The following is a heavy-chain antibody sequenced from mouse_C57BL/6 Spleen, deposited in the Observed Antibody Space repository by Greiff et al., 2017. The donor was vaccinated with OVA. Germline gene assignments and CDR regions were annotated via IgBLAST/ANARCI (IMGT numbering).Heavy chain of an antibody. CDR2: IHPNSGST. Sequence: QVQLKQPGAELVKPGASVKLSCKASGYTFTSYWMHWVKQRPGQGLEWIGMIHPNSGSTNYNEKFKSKATLTVDKSSSTAYMQLSSLTSEDSAVYYCAREGGLDYAMDYWGQGTSVTVSS. V-gene: IGHV1-64*01. D-gene: IGHD2-4*01. CDR1: GYTFTSYW. CDR3: AREGGLDYAMDY. J-gene: IGHJ4*01.